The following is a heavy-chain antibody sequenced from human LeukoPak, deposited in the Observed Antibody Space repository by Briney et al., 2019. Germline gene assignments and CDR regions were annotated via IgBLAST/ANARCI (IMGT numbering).Heavy chain of an antibody. Sequence: GGSLRLSCAASGFTFSSYSMNWVRQAPGKGLVWVSRINSDGSSTSYADSVKGRFTISRDNAKNTLYLQMNSLRAEDTAVYYCARTSSYGDIPSYGMDVWGQGTTVTVSS. J-gene: IGHJ6*02. D-gene: IGHD4-17*01. CDR2: INSDGSST. V-gene: IGHV3-74*01. CDR3: ARTSSYGDIPSYGMDV. CDR1: GFTFSSYS.